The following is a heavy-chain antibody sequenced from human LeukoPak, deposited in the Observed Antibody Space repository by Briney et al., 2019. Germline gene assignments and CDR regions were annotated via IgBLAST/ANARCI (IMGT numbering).Heavy chain of an antibody. D-gene: IGHD6-13*01. Sequence: PSETLSLTCTVSGGPISSSTCYWGWIRQPPGKGLGWIGSIYYSGSTYYSPSLKSRVTISVDTSKNQFSLKLSSVTAADTAVYYCGRLQQQQLSVWGQGTMVTVSS. CDR1: GGPISSSTCY. J-gene: IGHJ3*01. CDR2: IYYSGST. CDR3: GRLQQQQLSV. V-gene: IGHV4-39*01.